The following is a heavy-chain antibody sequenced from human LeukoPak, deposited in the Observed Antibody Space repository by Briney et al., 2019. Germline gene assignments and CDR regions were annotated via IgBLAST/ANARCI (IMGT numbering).Heavy chain of an antibody. D-gene: IGHD1-1*01. CDR3: ARDTRPLDYYYYGMDV. CDR1: GFTFSSYS. V-gene: IGHV3-21*01. CDR2: ISSSSSYI. Sequence: TGGSLRLSCAASGFTFSSYSMNWVRQAPGKGLEWVSSISSSSSYIYYADSVEGRFTISRDNAKNSLYLQMNSLRAEDTAVYYCARDTRPLDYYYYGMDVWGQGTTVTVSS. J-gene: IGHJ6*02.